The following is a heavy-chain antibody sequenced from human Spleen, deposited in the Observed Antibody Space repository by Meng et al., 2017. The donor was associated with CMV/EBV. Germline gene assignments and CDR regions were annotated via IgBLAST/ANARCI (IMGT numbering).Heavy chain of an antibody. CDR2: IRYDGSNK. Sequence: SCAASGFTVSSNYMSWVRQAPGKGLEWVAFIRYDGSNKYYADSVKGRFTISRDNSKNTLYLQMNSLRAEDTAVYYCAKDREPIVVVPAAIGYWGQGTLVTVSS. J-gene: IGHJ4*02. CDR1: GFTVSSNY. V-gene: IGHV3-30*02. CDR3: AKDREPIVVVPAAIGY. D-gene: IGHD2-2*02.